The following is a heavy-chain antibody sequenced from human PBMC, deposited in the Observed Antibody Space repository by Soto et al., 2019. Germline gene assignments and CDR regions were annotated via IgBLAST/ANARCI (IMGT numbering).Heavy chain of an antibody. Sequence: EVQLVESGGGLVQPGGSLRLSCAASGFTVSSSYMSWVRQAPGKGLEWVSLIYSAGGTHYSDSVKGRFTISRDSFKNTLYLQMNSLRAEDTALYYCARGYCSSTDCYANWFDPWCQGTLVTVSS. V-gene: IGHV3-66*01. D-gene: IGHD2-2*01. CDR2: IYSAGGT. CDR1: GFTVSSSY. J-gene: IGHJ5*02. CDR3: ARGYCSSTDCYANWFDP.